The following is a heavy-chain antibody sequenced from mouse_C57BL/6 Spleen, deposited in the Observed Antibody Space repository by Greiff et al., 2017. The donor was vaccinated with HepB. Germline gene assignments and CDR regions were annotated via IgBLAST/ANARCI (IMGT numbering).Heavy chain of an antibody. D-gene: IGHD1-1*01. Sequence: VKLVESGAELVKPGASVKISCKASGYAFSSYWMNWVKQRPGKGLEWIGQIYPGDGDTNYNGKFKGKATLTADKSSSTAYMQLSSLTSEASAVYFCARWIDYYGSMYYFDYWGQGTTLTVSS. J-gene: IGHJ2*01. CDR1: GYAFSSYW. CDR3: ARWIDYYGSMYYFDY. CDR2: IYPGDGDT. V-gene: IGHV1-80*01.